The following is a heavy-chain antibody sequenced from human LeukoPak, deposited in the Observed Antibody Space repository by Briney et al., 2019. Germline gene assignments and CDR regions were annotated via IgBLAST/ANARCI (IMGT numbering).Heavy chain of an antibody. CDR2: ISYDGSNT. D-gene: IGHD3-10*01. Sequence: GRSLRLSCAASGFSFVSYAMHWVRQAPGKGLEWVALISYDGSNTYYADSVKGRFSISRESSKNTLYLQMNSLRAEDTAIYYCAKNRGYGSGSYRHFDHWGQGTLVTVSS. J-gene: IGHJ4*02. V-gene: IGHV3-30*18. CDR3: AKNRGYGSGSYRHFDH. CDR1: GFSFVSYA.